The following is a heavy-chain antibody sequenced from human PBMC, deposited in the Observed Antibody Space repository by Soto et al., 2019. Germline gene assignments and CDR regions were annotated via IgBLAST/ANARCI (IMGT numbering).Heavy chain of an antibody. V-gene: IGHV3-66*01. J-gene: IGHJ4*02. CDR1: GFTVSSNY. D-gene: IGHD1-26*01. CDR3: ARAIGGHFDY. CDR2: VYSGGNT. Sequence: GGSLRLSCAASGFTVSSNYMSWVRQAPGKGLEWVSVVYSGGNTYYADSVKGRFTISRDNSKNTLYLQMNSLRAEDTAVYYCARAIGGHFDYWGQGTLVTVSS.